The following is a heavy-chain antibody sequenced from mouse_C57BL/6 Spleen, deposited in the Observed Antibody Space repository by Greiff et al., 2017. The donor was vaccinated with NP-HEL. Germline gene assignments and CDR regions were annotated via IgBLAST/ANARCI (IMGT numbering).Heavy chain of an antibody. CDR3: ARGLYYDSAWFAY. CDR1: GFSLTSYG. V-gene: IGHV2-2*01. J-gene: IGHJ3*01. CDR2: IWSGGST. D-gene: IGHD2-4*01. Sequence: QVQLQQSGPGLVQPSQSLSITCTVSGFSLTSYGVHWVRQSPGKGLEWLGVIWSGGSTDYNAAFISRLGISKDNSKSQVFFKMNSLQADDTAIYYCARGLYYDSAWFAYWGQGTLVTVSA.